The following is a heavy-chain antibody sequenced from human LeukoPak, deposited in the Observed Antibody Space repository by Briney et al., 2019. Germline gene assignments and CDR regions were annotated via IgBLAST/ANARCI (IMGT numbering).Heavy chain of an antibody. V-gene: IGHV3-7*05. CDR3: ARDHLRVGATGASDT. D-gene: IGHD1-26*01. CDR2: IKQDGGEK. J-gene: IGHJ3*02. Sequence: GESLRLSCAASRFTFSNYWMSWVRQAPGKGLEWVANIKQDGGEKYYVDSMKGRFIISRDNAKNSLYLQMNSLRAEDTAVYYCARDHLRVGATGASDTWGQGTVVTVSS. CDR1: RFTFSNYW.